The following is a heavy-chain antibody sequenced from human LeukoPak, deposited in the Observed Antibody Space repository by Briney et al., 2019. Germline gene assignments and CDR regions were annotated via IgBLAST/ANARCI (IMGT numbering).Heavy chain of an antibody. J-gene: IGHJ4*02. CDR2: IKTTSDGGTP. CDR1: GFTFTTYE. V-gene: IGHV3-15*01. CDR3: TTYGAGRKFDY. Sequence: PGGSLRLSCAASGFTFTTYEMNWVRQAPGKGLEWVGRIKTTSDGGTPDYAAPVKGRFTMSRADSTNTLYLQMNSLKSEDTAVYYCTTYGAGRKFDYWRQGTLVTVSS. D-gene: IGHD3-10*01.